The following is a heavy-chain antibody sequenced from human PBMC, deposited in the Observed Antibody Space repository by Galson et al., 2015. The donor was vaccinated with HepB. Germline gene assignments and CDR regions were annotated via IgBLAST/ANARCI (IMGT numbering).Heavy chain of an antibody. CDR3: ARIRVVGSRPVHAFDI. J-gene: IGHJ3*02. CDR1: GFSLSTSGMC. D-gene: IGHD1-26*01. CDR2: IDWDDDK. V-gene: IGHV2-70*11. Sequence: PALVKPTQTLTLTCTFSGFSLSTSGMCVSWIRQPPGKALEWLARIDWDDDKYYSTSLKTRLTISKDTSKNQVVLTMTNMDPVDTATYYCARIRVVGSRPVHAFDIWGQGTMVTVSS.